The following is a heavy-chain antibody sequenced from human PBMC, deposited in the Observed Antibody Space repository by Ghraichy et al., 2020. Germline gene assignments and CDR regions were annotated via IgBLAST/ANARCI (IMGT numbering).Heavy chain of an antibody. V-gene: IGHV4-34*01. J-gene: IGHJ6*03. Sequence: SETLSLTCAVYGGSFSGYYWSWIRQPPGKGLEWIGEINHSGSTNYNPSLKSRVTISVDTSKNQFSLKLSSVTAADTAVYYCAREGKQQLVKSYYYYYMDVWGKGTTVTVSS. CDR1: GGSFSGYY. CDR2: INHSGST. D-gene: IGHD6-13*01. CDR3: AREGKQQLVKSYYYYYMDV.